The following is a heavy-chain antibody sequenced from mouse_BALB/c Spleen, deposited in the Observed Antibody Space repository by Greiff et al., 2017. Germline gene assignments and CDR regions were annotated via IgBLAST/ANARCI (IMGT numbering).Heavy chain of an antibody. CDR2: ISSGGSYT. V-gene: IGHV5-6*01. Sequence: EVQRVESGGDLVKPGGSLKLSCAASGFTFSSYGMSWVRQTPDKRLEWVATISSGGSYTYYPDSVKGRFTISRDNAKNTLYLQMSSLKSEDTAMYYCARHYGSSEDYWGQGTSVTVSS. J-gene: IGHJ4*01. CDR1: GFTFSSYG. CDR3: ARHYGSSEDY. D-gene: IGHD1-1*01.